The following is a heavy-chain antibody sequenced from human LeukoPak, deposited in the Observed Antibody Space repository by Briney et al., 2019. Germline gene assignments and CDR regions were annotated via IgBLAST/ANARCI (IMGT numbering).Heavy chain of an antibody. D-gene: IGHD3-9*01. CDR1: GFTFSSYS. V-gene: IGHV3-48*01. J-gene: IGHJ4*02. CDR3: ARDPRFSYDDSGTFDS. Sequence: GGSLRLSCAASGFTFSSYSMNWVRQAPGKGLEWVSYISSSSSTIYYADSVKGRFTISRDNAKNSLYLQMNTLRAEDTAIYYCARDPRFSYDDSGTFDSWGQGTLVIVSS. CDR2: ISSSSSTI.